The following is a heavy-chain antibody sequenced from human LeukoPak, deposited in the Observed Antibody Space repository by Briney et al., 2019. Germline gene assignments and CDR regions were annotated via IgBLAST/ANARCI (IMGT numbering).Heavy chain of an antibody. Sequence: GGSLRLSCAASGFMSSSYWMSWVRQAPGRGLEWVANIKDDGNMKQYADSVRGRFTISRDNTKSSLYLQMSSLRAEDSAVYCCARDERGGYYVDWGQGTLVTVSS. CDR2: IKDDGNMK. J-gene: IGHJ4*02. D-gene: IGHD3-22*01. CDR3: ARDERGGYYVD. CDR1: GFMSSSYW. V-gene: IGHV3-7*01.